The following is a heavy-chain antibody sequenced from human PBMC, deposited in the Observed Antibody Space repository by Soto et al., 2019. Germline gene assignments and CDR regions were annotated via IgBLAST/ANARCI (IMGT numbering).Heavy chain of an antibody. Sequence: QVQLQESGPGLVKPSATLSLTCNVSGGFIDSFYWSWIRQPPGKGLEWIGYVDYLGSTKYNPSLESRLTISVDTSKNQFSLRLNSVPAAGTAASYCARSFGSRTGFDTWGQGTLVTVSS. D-gene: IGHD2-15*01. J-gene: IGHJ5*02. CDR2: VDYLGST. CDR1: GGFIDSFY. V-gene: IGHV4-59*03. CDR3: ARSFGSRTGFDT.